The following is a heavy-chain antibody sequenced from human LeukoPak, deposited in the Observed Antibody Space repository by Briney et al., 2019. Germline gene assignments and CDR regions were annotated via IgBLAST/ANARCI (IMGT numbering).Heavy chain of an antibody. CDR1: GFTFSSYW. Sequence: PGGSLRLSCAASGFTFSSYWMSWVRQAPGRGLEWVANIKQDGSGKYYVDSVKGRFTISRDNAKNSLDLQMNSLRAEDTAVYYCARAGQLGSPDYWGQGTLVTVSS. J-gene: IGHJ4*02. CDR2: IKQDGSGK. V-gene: IGHV3-7*01. D-gene: IGHD7-27*01. CDR3: ARAGQLGSPDY.